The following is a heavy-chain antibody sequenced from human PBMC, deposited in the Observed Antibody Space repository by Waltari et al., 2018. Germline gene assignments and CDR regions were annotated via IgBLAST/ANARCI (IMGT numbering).Heavy chain of an antibody. V-gene: IGHV1-69*01. D-gene: IGHD3-3*01. CDR1: GGTLSSYP. CDR2: IIRIFGTT. J-gene: IGHJ6*03. Sequence: QVQLVQSGAEVKKPGSSVKVSCKASGGTLSSYPFTWVRQAPGQGLEWMGGIIRIFGTTNYAQKFQGRVTIAADESTSTVFLELSSLRAEDTAVYYWARDFWSGTDYYYYMDVWGKGTTVTVSS. CDR3: ARDFWSGTDYYYYMDV.